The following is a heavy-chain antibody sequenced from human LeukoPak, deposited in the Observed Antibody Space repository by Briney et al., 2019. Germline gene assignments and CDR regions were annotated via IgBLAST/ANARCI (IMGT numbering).Heavy chain of an antibody. CDR2: IYGGDST. V-gene: IGHV3-66*01. D-gene: IGHD1-26*01. Sequence: GGSLRLSCAASGFTVSNNYMSWVRQPPGKRPEWVSVIYGGDSTYYADSVEGRFTISRDNSKNTVYLQMNNVRADDTAVYYCACLSWGLGDDYWGQGTLVTVSS. CDR3: ACLSWGLGDDY. CDR1: GFTVSNNY. J-gene: IGHJ4*02.